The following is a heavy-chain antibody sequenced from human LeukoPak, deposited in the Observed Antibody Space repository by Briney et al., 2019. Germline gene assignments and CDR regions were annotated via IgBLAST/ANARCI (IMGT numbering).Heavy chain of an antibody. CDR3: ARDSASGSYYKGGFDY. CDR1: GYTLSELS. J-gene: IGHJ4*02. V-gene: IGHV1-2*02. Sequence: ASVKVSCKVSGYTLSELSMHWVRQAPGQGLEWMGWINPNSGGTNYAQKFQGRVTMTRDTSISTAYTELSRLRSDDTAVYYCARDSASGSYYKGGFDYWGQGTLVTVSS. D-gene: IGHD1-26*01. CDR2: INPNSGGT.